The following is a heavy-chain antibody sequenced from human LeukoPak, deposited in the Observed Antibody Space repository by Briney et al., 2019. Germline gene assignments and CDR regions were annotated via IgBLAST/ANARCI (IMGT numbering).Heavy chain of an antibody. J-gene: IGHJ3*02. V-gene: IGHV1-69*01. CDR3: ARDPRYTAMVTDDAFDI. Sequence: SVKVSCKAPGGTFSSYAISWVRQAPGQGLEWMGGIIPIFGTANYAQKFQGRVTITADESTSTAYMELSSLRSEDTAVYYCARDPRYTAMVTDDAFDIWGQGTMVTVSS. D-gene: IGHD5-18*01. CDR2: IIPIFGTA. CDR1: GGTFSSYA.